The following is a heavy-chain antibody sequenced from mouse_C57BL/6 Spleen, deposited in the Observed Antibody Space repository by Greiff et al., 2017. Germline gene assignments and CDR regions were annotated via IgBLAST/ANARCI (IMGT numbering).Heavy chain of an antibody. CDR3: ARDADYGSSPFDY. CDR2: ISDGGSYT. D-gene: IGHD1-1*01. J-gene: IGHJ2*01. CDR1: GFTFSSYA. Sequence: DVKLVESGGGLVKPGGSLKLSCAASGFTFSSYAMSWVRQTPEKRLEWVATISDGGSYTYYPDNVKGRFTISRYNAKNNLYLQMSHLKSEDTAMYYCARDADYGSSPFDYWGQGTTLTVSS. V-gene: IGHV5-4*01.